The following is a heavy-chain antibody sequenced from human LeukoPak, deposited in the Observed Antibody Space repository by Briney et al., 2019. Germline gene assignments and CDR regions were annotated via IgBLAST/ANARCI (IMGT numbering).Heavy chain of an antibody. D-gene: IGHD6-6*01. CDR1: GGSISSYY. CDR3: ARGSVEYSSSSGFDY. Sequence: SETLSLTCTVSGGSISSYYWSWIRQPPGKGLEWIGYIYYSGSTNYNPSLKSRVTISVDTSKNQFSLKLSSVTAADTAVSYCARGSVEYSSSSGFDYWGQGTLVTVSS. J-gene: IGHJ4*02. V-gene: IGHV4-59*01. CDR2: IYYSGST.